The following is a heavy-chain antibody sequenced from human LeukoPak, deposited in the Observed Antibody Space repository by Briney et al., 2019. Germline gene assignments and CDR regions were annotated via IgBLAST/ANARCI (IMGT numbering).Heavy chain of an antibody. CDR1: GYSISSGYY. CDR2: IYYSGSA. J-gene: IGHJ6*03. V-gene: IGHV4-38-2*02. Sequence: SETLSLTCTVSGYSISSGYYWGWIRQPPGKGLEWIGYIYYSGSANYNPSLKSRVTISVDTSKNQFSLKLSSVTAADTAVYYCAKVRQSYYYYMDVWGKGTTVTVSS. CDR3: AKVRQSYYYYMDV.